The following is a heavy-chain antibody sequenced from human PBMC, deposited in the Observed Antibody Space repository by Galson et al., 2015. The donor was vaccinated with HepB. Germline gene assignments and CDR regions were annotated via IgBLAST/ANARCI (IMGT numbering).Heavy chain of an antibody. CDR2: INTNTGKP. J-gene: IGHJ4*02. CDR1: GYTFSDYA. CDR3: AREYTSGPPAFAY. V-gene: IGHV7-4-1*02. D-gene: IGHD3-22*01. Sequence: SVKVSCKASGYTFSDYALNWVRQAPGQGLEWMGWINTNTGKPMYAQGFTGRFVLSLDTSVSTAYLQINSLKADDSAVYYCAREYTSGPPAFAYWGQGTLVTVSS.